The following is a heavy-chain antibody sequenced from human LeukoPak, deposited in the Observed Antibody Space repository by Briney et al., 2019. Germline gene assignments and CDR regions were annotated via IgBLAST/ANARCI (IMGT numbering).Heavy chain of an antibody. CDR3: GLGSGYYYYGMDV. Sequence: PSETLSLTCAVYGGSFSGYYWGWIRQPPGKGLEWIGEINHSGSTNYNPSLKSRVTISVDTSKNQFSPKLSSVTAADTAVYYCGLGSGYYYYGMDVWGQGTTVTVSS. CDR2: INHSGST. V-gene: IGHV4-34*01. J-gene: IGHJ6*02. D-gene: IGHD3/OR15-3a*01. CDR1: GGSFSGYY.